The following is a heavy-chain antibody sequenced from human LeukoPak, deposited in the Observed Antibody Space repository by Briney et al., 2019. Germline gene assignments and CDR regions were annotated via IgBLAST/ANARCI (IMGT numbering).Heavy chain of an antibody. Sequence: PSETLSLTCAVYGGSFSGYYWSWIRQPPGKGLGWIGEINHSGITNYNPSLKSRVTISVDTSKNQFSLKLSSVTAADTAVYYCARDPFECSATSCYYYYWGQGTLVTVSS. CDR2: INHSGIT. CDR1: GGSFSGYY. D-gene: IGHD2-2*01. J-gene: IGHJ4*02. V-gene: IGHV4-34*01. CDR3: ARDPFECSATSCYYYY.